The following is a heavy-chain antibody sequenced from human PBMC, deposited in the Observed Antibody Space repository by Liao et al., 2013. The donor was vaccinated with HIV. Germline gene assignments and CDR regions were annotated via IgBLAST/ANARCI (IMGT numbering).Heavy chain of an antibody. CDR2: IYYTGTT. D-gene: IGHD6-13*01. J-gene: IGHJ4*02. CDR3: AVGDSWYNGWVY. Sequence: QVRLQESGPGLVKPSQTLSLSCSVSGASTGSGDYFWSWIRQPPGKGLEWIGYIYYTGTTYYSPSLKSRVTLSVDPSKNQFSLRLTTVTAADTAVYYCAVGDSWYNGWVYWGQGTQVTVSS. CDR1: GASTGSGDYF. V-gene: IGHV4-30-4*08.